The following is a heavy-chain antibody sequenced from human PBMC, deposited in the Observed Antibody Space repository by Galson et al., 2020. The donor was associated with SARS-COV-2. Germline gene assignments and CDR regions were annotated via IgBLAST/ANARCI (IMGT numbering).Heavy chain of an antibody. CDR2: ISSSSSYI. CDR1: GFTFSSYS. Sequence: GGSLRLSCAASGFTFSSYSMNWVRQAPGKGLEWVSSISSSSSYIYYADSVKGRFTISRDNAKNSLYLQMNSLRAEDTAVYYCARDAAGDFWSGYYRAGYWYFDLWVRGTLVTVSS. J-gene: IGHJ2*01. V-gene: IGHV3-21*01. D-gene: IGHD3-3*01. CDR3: ARDAAGDFWSGYYRAGYWYFDL.